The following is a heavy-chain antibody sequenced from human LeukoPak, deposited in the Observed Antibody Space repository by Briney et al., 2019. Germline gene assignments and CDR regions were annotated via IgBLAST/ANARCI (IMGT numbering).Heavy chain of an antibody. V-gene: IGHV3-30*18. Sequence: GGSLRLSCAASEFSVGSNYMTWVRQAPGKGLEWVAVISYDGSNKYYADSVKGRFTISRDNSKNTLYLQMNSLRAEDTAVYYCAKITSSKEYCGGDCMGTNFDYWGQGTLVTVSS. CDR2: ISYDGSNK. J-gene: IGHJ4*02. CDR3: AKITSSKEYCGGDCMGTNFDY. CDR1: EFSVGSNY. D-gene: IGHD2-21*02.